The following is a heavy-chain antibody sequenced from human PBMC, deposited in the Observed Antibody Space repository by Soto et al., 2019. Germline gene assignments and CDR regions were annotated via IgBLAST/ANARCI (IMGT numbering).Heavy chain of an antibody. J-gene: IGHJ4*02. CDR2: ISGSGGST. CDR1: GFTFSSYA. V-gene: IGHV3-23*01. Sequence: EVQLLESGEGLVQPGGSLRLSSAASGFTFSSYAMSWVRQAPGKGLEWVSAISGSGGSTYYADSVKGRFTISRDNSKNTLYLQMNSLRAEDTAVYYCAKPARGWYCETDYWGQGTLVTVSS. D-gene: IGHD6-19*01. CDR3: AKPARGWYCETDY.